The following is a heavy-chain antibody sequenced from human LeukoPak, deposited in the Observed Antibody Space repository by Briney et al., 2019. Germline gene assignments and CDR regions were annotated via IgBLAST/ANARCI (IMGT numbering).Heavy chain of an antibody. CDR1: GFTFSSYA. CDR2: ISGSGGST. J-gene: IGHJ5*02. CDR3: AKSWETGSTGSNPNWFDP. Sequence: GGSLRLSCAASGFTFSSYAMSWVRQAPGKGLEWVSAISGSGGSTYYADSVKGRFTISRDNSKNTLHLQMNSLRTEDSAVYYCAKSWETGSTGSNPNWFDPWGQGTLVIVSS. V-gene: IGHV3-23*01. D-gene: IGHD1-1*01.